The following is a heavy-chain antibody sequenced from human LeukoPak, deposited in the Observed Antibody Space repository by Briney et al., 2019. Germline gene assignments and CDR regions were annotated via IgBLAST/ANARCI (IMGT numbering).Heavy chain of an antibody. V-gene: IGHV3-23*01. Sequence: GGSLRLSCAASGFTFSNTWMSWVRQAPGKGLEWVSTINNGGENTHYADSVKGRFTISRDNSKNTLYLQVNSLRAEDTALYYCAIDPADYYETNSLDFWGQGTPVTVSS. CDR1: GFTFSNTW. CDR3: AIDPADYYETNSLDF. D-gene: IGHD3-22*01. J-gene: IGHJ4*02. CDR2: INNGGENT.